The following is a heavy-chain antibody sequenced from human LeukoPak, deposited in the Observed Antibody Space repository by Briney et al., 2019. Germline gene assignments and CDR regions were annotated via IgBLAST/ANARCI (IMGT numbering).Heavy chain of an antibody. D-gene: IGHD6-6*01. J-gene: IGHJ6*02. V-gene: IGHV3-21*04. CDR3: AKDIAARPELSRYYYGMDV. CDR1: GFTFSSYS. CDR2: ISSSSSYI. Sequence: PGGSLRLSCAASGFTFSSYSMSWVRQAPGKGLEWVSSISSSSSYIYYADSVKGRFTISRDNAKNSLYLQMDSLRTEDTALYYCAKDIAARPELSRYYYGMDVWGQGTTVTVSS.